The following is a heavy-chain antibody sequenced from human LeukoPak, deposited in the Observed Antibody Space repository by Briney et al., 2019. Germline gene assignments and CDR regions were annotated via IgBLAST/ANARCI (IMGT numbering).Heavy chain of an antibody. D-gene: IGHD1-1*01. Sequence: PGGSLRLSCAASGFRFSSYWMSWVRQAPGKGLEWVANINLDGSEKSYVDSVEGRFTISRDNAKNSLYLQMNSLRGEDTAVYYCARPVQLELIAFDIWGQGTMVTVSS. J-gene: IGHJ3*02. CDR1: GFRFSSYW. CDR3: ARPVQLELIAFDI. V-gene: IGHV3-7*03. CDR2: INLDGSEK.